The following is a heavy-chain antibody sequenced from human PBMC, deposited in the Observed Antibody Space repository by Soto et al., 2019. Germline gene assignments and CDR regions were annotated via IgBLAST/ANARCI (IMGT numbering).Heavy chain of an antibody. D-gene: IGHD2-21*01. CDR3: ARGVNVGRGPIIIVYYFDY. J-gene: IGHJ4*02. V-gene: IGHV4-4*02. CDR2: IYHTGGT. CDR1: GGSISSDYW. Sequence: SSETLSLTCAVSGGSISSDYWWIWVRQAPGKGLEWIGEIYHTGGTNSNPSLESRVTISVDKSKNQFSLKLNSLTAADTAVYYCARGVNVGRGPIIIVYYFDYWGQGTLVTVYS.